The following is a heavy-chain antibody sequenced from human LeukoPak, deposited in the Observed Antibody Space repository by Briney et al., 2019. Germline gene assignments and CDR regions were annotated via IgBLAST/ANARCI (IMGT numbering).Heavy chain of an antibody. V-gene: IGHV1-24*01. J-gene: IGHJ4*02. Sequence: ASVRVSCKVSGYILTELSMHWVRQAPGKGLEWMGGFDPEDGETIYAQKFQGRVTITADESTSTAYMELSSLRSEDTVVYYCARCPYYYGSGSKTPQYYFDYWGQGTLVTVSS. CDR3: ARCPYYYGSGSKTPQYYFDY. CDR2: FDPEDGET. D-gene: IGHD3-10*01. CDR1: GYILTELS.